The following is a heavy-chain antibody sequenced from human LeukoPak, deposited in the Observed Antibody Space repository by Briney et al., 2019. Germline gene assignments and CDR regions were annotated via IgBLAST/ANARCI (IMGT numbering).Heavy chain of an antibody. CDR3: ARSLKVSGPRGSPGESYFDY. V-gene: IGHV4-59*01. J-gene: IGHJ4*02. Sequence: SETLSLTCTVSGGSISSYYWSWIRQPPGKGLEWIGYIYYSGSTNYNPSLKSRVTISVDTSKNQFPLKLSSVTAADTAVYYCARSLKVSGPRGSPGESYFDYWGQGTLVTVSS. D-gene: IGHD3-16*01. CDR2: IYYSGST. CDR1: GGSISSYY.